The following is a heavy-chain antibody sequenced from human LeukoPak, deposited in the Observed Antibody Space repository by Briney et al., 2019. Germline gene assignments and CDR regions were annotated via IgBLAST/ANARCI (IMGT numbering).Heavy chain of an antibody. CDR1: GFTFSIYW. Sequence: GGSLRLSCAASGFTFSIYWMSWDRQAPGKGLEWVANIKQDGSERYYVDSVKGRFTLSRDNAKNSLYLQMNSLRAEDTAVYYCARDRWSYDPQGGFDCWGQGTLVTVSS. J-gene: IGHJ4*02. V-gene: IGHV3-7*03. D-gene: IGHD3-22*01. CDR2: IKQDGSER. CDR3: ARDRWSYDPQGGFDC.